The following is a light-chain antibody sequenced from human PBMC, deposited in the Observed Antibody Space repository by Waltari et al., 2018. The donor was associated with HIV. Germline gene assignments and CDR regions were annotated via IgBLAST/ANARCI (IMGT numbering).Light chain of an antibody. J-gene: IGKJ2*01. CDR1: QSVSRNH. Sequence: EIVLTQSPGTLSLYPGDRATLSCRASQSVSRNHLAWYQQKPGLSPRLLIYGASTRATGIPDRFGGSGSGTDFTLTISRLEPEDSAVYYCQQYATSSYTFGQGTKLEIK. CDR3: QQYATSSYT. CDR2: GAS. V-gene: IGKV3-20*01.